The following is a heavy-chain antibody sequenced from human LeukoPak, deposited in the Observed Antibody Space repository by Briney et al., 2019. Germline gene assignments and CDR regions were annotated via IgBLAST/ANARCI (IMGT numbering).Heavy chain of an antibody. CDR2: INPKSGGA. CDR1: GYIFTSYG. J-gene: IGHJ4*02. Sequence: ASVKVSCKASGYIFTSYGISWVRQAPGQGLEWMGRINPKSGGALFAQNFKGRVTMTRDTSINTAYMELSNLRPDDTAVYYCARDDSGYTHGLYYFDYWGQGTLVTVSS. D-gene: IGHD5-18*01. V-gene: IGHV1-2*06. CDR3: ARDDSGYTHGLYYFDY.